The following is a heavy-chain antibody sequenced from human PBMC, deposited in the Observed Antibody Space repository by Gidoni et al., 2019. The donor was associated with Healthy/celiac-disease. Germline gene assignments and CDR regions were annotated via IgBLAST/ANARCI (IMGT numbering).Heavy chain of an antibody. CDR3: AKGAGAAALSYYYYGMDV. CDR2: IRWKSCSI. J-gene: IGHJ6*02. V-gene: IGHV3-9*01. CDR1: GFTFADYA. Sequence: EVQLVESGGGLVQPGRSLRLSCAASGFTFADYAMHWVRQAPWKGLEWVSGIRWKSCSIGYADSVKCRFTISRDNAKNSLYLQMNSLRAEDTALYYCAKGAGAAALSYYYYGMDVWGQGTTVTVSS. D-gene: IGHD6-13*01.